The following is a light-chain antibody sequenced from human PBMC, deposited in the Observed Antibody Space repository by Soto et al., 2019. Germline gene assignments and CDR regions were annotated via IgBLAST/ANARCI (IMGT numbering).Light chain of an antibody. CDR2: EVS. Sequence: SSVSRAASVSGSPGSSITISYPGTSSDVGSYNLVSWYQHHPGKAPKLMIYEVSKRPSGASNRFSGSKSGNTASLTISGLQAEDEADYYCCSNAGSSSYVFGTGTKSPS. CDR1: SSDVGSYNL. V-gene: IGLV2-23*02. J-gene: IGLJ1*01. CDR3: CSNAGSSSYV.